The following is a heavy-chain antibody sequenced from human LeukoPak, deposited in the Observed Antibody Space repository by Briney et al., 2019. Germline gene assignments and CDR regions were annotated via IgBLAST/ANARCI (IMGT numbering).Heavy chain of an antibody. CDR1: GFTFSSYG. CDR3: AKDLRSNGMDV. CDR2: ISYDGSNK. J-gene: IGHJ6*01. V-gene: IGHV3-30*18. D-gene: IGHD2-2*01. Sequence: GGSLRLSCAASGFTFSSYGMHWVRQAPGKGLEWVAVISYDGSNKYYADSVKGRFTISRDNSKNTLYLQMNSLRAEETAVYYCAKDLRSNGMDVWGQGTTVPVSS.